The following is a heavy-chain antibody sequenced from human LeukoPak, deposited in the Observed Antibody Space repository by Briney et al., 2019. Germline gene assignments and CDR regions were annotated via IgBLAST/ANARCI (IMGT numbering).Heavy chain of an antibody. CDR3: ARDSGEFDY. D-gene: IGHD6-19*01. Sequence: SETLSLTCTVSGGSISSSSYYWGWIRQPPGKGLEWIGGIYYSGSTYYNPSLKSRVTISVDTSKNQFSLKLSSVTAADTAVYYCARDSGEFDYWGQGTLVTVSS. CDR1: GGSISSSSYY. J-gene: IGHJ4*02. V-gene: IGHV4-39*01. CDR2: IYYSGST.